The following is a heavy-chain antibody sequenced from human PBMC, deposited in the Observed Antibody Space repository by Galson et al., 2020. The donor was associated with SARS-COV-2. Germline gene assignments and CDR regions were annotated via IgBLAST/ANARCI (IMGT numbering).Heavy chain of an antibody. CDR2: IKSDGSEK. CDR1: GFTLNKHW. Sequence: GESLKISCEASGFTLNKHWMTWIRQAPGKGLEWVANIKSDGSEKYYADSVEGRVTISRDNAKNSLYLQMSSLRADDTALYYCARGHYGMDVWGQGTTVTVSS. J-gene: IGHJ6*02. V-gene: IGHV3-7*01. CDR3: ARGHYGMDV.